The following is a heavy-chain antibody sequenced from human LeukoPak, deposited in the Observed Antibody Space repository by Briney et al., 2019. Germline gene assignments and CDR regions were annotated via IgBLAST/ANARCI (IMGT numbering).Heavy chain of an antibody. V-gene: IGHV4-4*07. J-gene: IGHJ3*02. D-gene: IGHD3-9*01. CDR2: IYTSGST. CDR3: ARVVDDILTGTSDTFDI. CDR1: GGSISSYY. Sequence: SETLSLTCTVSGGSISSYYWSWIRQPAGKGLEWIGRIYTSGSTNYNPSLKSRVTMSVDTSKNQFSLKLSSVTAADTAVYYCARVVDDILTGTSDTFDIWGQGTMVTVSS.